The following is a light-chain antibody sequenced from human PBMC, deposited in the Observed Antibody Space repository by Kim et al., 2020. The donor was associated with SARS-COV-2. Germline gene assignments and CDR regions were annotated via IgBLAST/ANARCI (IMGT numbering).Light chain of an antibody. V-gene: IGLV2-14*03. CDR2: DVT. Sequence: QSALTQPASVSGSPGQSITISCTGTSSDLGSYNFVSWYQQHPGKAPKLIIYDVTKRPSGVSSRFSGSKSGYTASLTISGLQAEDEANYYCSSSTSSNTHVLFGGGTKVTVL. CDR1: SSDLGSYNF. J-gene: IGLJ2*01. CDR3: SSSTSSNTHVL.